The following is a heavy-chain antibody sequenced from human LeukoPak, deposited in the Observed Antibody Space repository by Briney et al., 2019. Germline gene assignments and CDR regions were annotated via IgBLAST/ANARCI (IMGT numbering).Heavy chain of an antibody. CDR1: GGSISSGSYY. J-gene: IGHJ4*02. D-gene: IGHD3-22*01. Sequence: KTSETLSLTCTVSGGSISSGSYYWSWIRQPAGKGLEWIGRIYTSGSTNYNPSLKSRVTISVDTSKNQFSLKLSSVTAADTAVYYCARDGWNYYDSSGYCLIWGQGTLVTVSS. CDR3: ARDGWNYYDSSGYCLI. CDR2: IYTSGST. V-gene: IGHV4-61*02.